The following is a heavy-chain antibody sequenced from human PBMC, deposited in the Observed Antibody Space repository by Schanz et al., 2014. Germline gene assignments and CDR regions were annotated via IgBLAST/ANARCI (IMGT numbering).Heavy chain of an antibody. J-gene: IGHJ3*02. CDR1: GFTFDEYG. CDR3: ARETLNWEAFDI. D-gene: IGHD7-27*01. Sequence: EVQLGESGGDLVQPGRSLRLSCAASGFTFDEYGMHWVRQAPGKGLEWVSGISWNGGFIASGDAVKGRFTISRDNSKTTLYLQMNSLRAEDTDVYYCARETLNWEAFDIWGQGTVVTVSS. CDR2: ISWNGGFI. V-gene: IGHV3-9*01.